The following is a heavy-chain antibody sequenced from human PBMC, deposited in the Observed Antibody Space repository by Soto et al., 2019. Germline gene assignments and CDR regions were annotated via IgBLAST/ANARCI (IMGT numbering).Heavy chain of an antibody. D-gene: IGHD4-17*01. CDR3: ARVLWSTVSPTRDSWFAP. Sequence: SETLSLTCAVSGGSISSSNWWSWVRQPPGKGLEWIGYIYSSGSTFYNPSLKSRVTISVDTSKNQFSLNLNSVTAADTAVYYCARVLWSTVSPTRDSWFAPWGQGALVTVSS. CDR2: IYSSGST. V-gene: IGHV4-4*02. CDR1: GGSISSSNW. J-gene: IGHJ5*02.